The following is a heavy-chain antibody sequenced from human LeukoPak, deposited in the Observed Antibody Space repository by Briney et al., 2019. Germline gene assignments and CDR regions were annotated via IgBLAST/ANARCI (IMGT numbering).Heavy chain of an antibody. V-gene: IGHV3-49*03. CDR2: IRSKAYGETA. J-gene: IGHJ4*02. CDR1: GFTFGEYA. Sequence: GGSLRLSCTASGFTFGEYAMSWIRQAPGKGLGWVGFIRSKAYGETADYAASVKGRFTISRDDSKAIAYLQMNSLKTEDTAVYHCTRDRGAYNLYDYWGQGTLVTVSS. CDR3: TRDRGAYNLYDY. D-gene: IGHD1-1*01.